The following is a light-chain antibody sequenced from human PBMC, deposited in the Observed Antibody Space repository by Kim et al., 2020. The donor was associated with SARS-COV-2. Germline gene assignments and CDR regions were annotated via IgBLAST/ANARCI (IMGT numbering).Light chain of an antibody. CDR2: GKN. V-gene: IGLV3-19*01. Sequence: VAWGPTVRITCQGDSLISYYATWNQQKPGQAPIVVIYGKNNLPSGIPDRFSGSSSGNTASLTITGTQAGDEAYYYCNSRDSNDNVVFGGGTQLTVL. CDR3: NSRDSNDNVV. CDR1: SLISYY. J-gene: IGLJ2*01.